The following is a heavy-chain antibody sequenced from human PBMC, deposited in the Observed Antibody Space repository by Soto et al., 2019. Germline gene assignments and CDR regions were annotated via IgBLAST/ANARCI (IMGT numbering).Heavy chain of an antibody. V-gene: IGHV4-61*01. Sequence: KTSETLSLTCTVSGGSVSSGSYYWSWIRQPPGKGLEWIGYIYYSGSTNYNPSLKSRVTISVDTSKNQFSLKLSSVTAADTAVYYCARDGKGVHYYDFWSGPLAYYYYYGMDVWGQGTTVTVSS. CDR1: GGSVSSGSYY. J-gene: IGHJ6*02. D-gene: IGHD3-3*01. CDR2: IYYSGST. CDR3: ARDGKGVHYYDFWSGPLAYYYYYGMDV.